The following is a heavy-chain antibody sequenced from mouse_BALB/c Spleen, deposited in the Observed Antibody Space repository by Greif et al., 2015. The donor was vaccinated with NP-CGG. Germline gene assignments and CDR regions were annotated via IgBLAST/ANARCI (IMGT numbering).Heavy chain of an antibody. V-gene: IGHV2-9*02. CDR3: ARDRWLLYYYAMDY. J-gene: IGHJ4*01. Sequence: VKLMESGPGLVAPSQSLSITCTVSGFSLTSYGVHWVRQPPGKGLEWLGVIWAGGSTNYNSALMSRLSISKDNSKSQVFLKMNSLQTDDTAMYYCARDRWLLYYYAMDYWGQGTSVTVSS. CDR2: IWAGGST. CDR1: GFSLTSYG. D-gene: IGHD2-3*01.